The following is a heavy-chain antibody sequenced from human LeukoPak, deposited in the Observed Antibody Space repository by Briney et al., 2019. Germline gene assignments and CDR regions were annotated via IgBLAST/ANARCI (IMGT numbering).Heavy chain of an antibody. CDR3: AREGIIMIVVAEY. Sequence: ASVKVSCKASGYTFIDNYLHWVRQAPGQGLEWMGWINPNGGGTNYAQKFQGRVTMTRDTSISTAYMELSRLRSDDTAVYYCAREGIIMIVVAEYWGQGTLVAVSS. CDR2: INPNGGGT. J-gene: IGHJ4*02. D-gene: IGHD3-22*01. V-gene: IGHV1-2*02. CDR1: GYTFIDNY.